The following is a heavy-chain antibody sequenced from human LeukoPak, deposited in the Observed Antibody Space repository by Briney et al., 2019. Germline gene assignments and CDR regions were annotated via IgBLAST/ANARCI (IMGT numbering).Heavy chain of an antibody. CDR2: INWDGGST. CDR1: GFTFDDYG. J-gene: IGHJ5*02. V-gene: IGHV3-20*04. D-gene: IGHD2-15*01. Sequence: PGGSLRLSCAASGFTFDDYGMSWVRQAPGKGLERVSGINWDGGSTGYADSVKGRFTISRDNAKNSLYLQMNSLRAEDTAVYYCARGAQHCSGGSCYPPSWFDPWGQGTLVTVSS. CDR3: ARGAQHCSGGSCYPPSWFDP.